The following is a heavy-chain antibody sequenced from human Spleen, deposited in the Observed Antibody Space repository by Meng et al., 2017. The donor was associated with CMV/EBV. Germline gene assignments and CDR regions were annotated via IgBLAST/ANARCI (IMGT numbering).Heavy chain of an antibody. Sequence: SLKISCAASGFTFDDYAMHWVRQAPGKGLEWVSGISWNSDNIGYADSVKGRFTISRDNAKNSLYLQMNSLRAEDTALYYCAKDIPYGSGSYGGMDVWDQGTTVTVSS. D-gene: IGHD3-10*01. CDR2: ISWNSDNI. J-gene: IGHJ6*02. CDR1: GFTFDDYA. CDR3: AKDIPYGSGSYGGMDV. V-gene: IGHV3-9*01.